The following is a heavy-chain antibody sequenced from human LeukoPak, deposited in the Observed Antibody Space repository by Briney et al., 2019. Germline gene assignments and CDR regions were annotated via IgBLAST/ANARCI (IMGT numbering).Heavy chain of an antibody. J-gene: IGHJ4*02. Sequence: PGGSLRLSCAASGFTFSSYAMHWVRQAPGKGLEWGAVISYDGSNKYYADSVKGRFTISRDNSKNTLYLQMNSLRAEDTAVYYCARGAAHDYWGQGTLVTVSS. CDR2: ISYDGSNK. CDR1: GFTFSSYA. CDR3: ARGAAHDY. V-gene: IGHV3-30*04. D-gene: IGHD6-25*01.